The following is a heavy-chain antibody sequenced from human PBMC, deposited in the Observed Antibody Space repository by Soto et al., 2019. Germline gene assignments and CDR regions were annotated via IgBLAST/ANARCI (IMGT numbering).Heavy chain of an antibody. CDR3: AYPRPIPYYDFFSGRYYFAY. D-gene: IGHD3-3*01. J-gene: IGHJ4*02. CDR1: GGSISSSSYY. CDR2: IYYSGST. Sequence: SETLSLTCTVSGGSISSSSYYWGWIRQPPGKGLEWIGSIYYSGSTYYNPSLKSRVTIAVDTSKNQFTLKLSSVTAADTAVYYFAYPRPIPYYDFFSGRYYFAYWRQGTLVTVSS. V-gene: IGHV4-39*01.